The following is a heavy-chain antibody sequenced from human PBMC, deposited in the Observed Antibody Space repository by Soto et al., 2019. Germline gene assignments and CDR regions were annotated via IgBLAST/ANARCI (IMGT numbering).Heavy chain of an antibody. V-gene: IGHV3-30-3*01. Sequence: QVQLVESGGGVVQPGRSLRLSCAASGFTFSSYAMHWVRQAPGKGLEWVAVISYDGSNKYYADSVKGRFTISRDNSKNTLYLQMNSLRAEDTAVYYCARTYCTNGVCYHFDYWGQGTLVTVSS. D-gene: IGHD2-8*01. J-gene: IGHJ4*02. CDR3: ARTYCTNGVCYHFDY. CDR2: ISYDGSNK. CDR1: GFTFSSYA.